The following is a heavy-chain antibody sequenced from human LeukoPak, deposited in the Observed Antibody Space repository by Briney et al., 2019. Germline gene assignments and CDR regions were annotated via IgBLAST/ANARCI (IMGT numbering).Heavy chain of an antibody. D-gene: IGHD3-9*01. V-gene: IGHV3-30*02. CDR2: IRYDGSNK. CDR1: GFTFSSYG. CDR3: AKGLRYFDWLSFDY. Sequence: GGSLRLSCAASGFTFSSYGMHWFRQAPGKGLEWVAFIRYDGSNKYYADSVKGRFTISRDNSKNTLYLQMNSLRAEDTAVYYCAKGLRYFDWLSFDYWGQGTLVTVSS. J-gene: IGHJ4*02.